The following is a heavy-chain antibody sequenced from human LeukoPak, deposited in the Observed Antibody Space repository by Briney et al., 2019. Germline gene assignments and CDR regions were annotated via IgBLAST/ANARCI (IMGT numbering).Heavy chain of an antibody. CDR1: GGSISSYY. V-gene: IGHV4-59*01. CDR3: ARRGYSYGYDY. CDR2: IYYSGST. Sequence: SETLSITCTVSGGSISSYYWSWIRQPPGKGLEWIGYIYYSGSTNYNPSLKSRVTISVDTSKNQFSLKLSSVTAADTAVYYCARRGYSYGYDYWGQGTLVTVSS. J-gene: IGHJ4*02. D-gene: IGHD5-18*01.